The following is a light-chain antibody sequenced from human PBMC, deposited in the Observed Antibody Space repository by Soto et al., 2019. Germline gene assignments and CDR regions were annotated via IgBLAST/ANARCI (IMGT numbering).Light chain of an antibody. CDR2: AAV. CDR1: HSISSY. CDR3: QQTYSSPQWT. J-gene: IGKJ1*01. Sequence: DIQMTQSPFSLSASVGDRVTMTCRASHSISSYLNWYQQKPGKPPKLLIYAAVSLQSGIPSRFSAYGSGTDFTLTISSLQPEDFATYYCQQTYSSPQWTFGQGTKVDIK. V-gene: IGKV1-39*01.